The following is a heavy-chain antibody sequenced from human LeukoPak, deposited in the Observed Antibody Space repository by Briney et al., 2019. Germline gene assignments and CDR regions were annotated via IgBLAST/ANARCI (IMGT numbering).Heavy chain of an antibody. CDR2: IYYSGST. Sequence: PSETPSLTCTLSRGSITISTYYWGWIRQPPGDGLEWNGNIYYSGSTYYNPSLKSLLPISVDTSKNQFSLKLSSVTAADTAVYYCARLELGYCSSTSCHAFDYWGQGTLVTVS. D-gene: IGHD2-2*01. CDR1: RGSITISTYY. V-gene: IGHV4-39*01. CDR3: ARLELGYCSSTSCHAFDY. J-gene: IGHJ4*02.